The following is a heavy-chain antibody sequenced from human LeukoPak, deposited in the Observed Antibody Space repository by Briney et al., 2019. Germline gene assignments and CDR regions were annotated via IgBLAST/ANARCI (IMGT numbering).Heavy chain of an antibody. J-gene: IGHJ4*02. D-gene: IGHD5-12*01. V-gene: IGHV3-21*01. CDR3: ARDGGYSGYDYLFDY. CDR1: GFTFSSYS. Sequence: GGSLRLSCAASGFTFSSYSMNWVRQAPGEGLEWVSSISSSSSYIYYADSVKGRFTISRDNAKNSLYLQMNSLRAEDTAVYYCARDGGYSGYDYLFDYWGQGTLVTVSS. CDR2: ISSSSSYI.